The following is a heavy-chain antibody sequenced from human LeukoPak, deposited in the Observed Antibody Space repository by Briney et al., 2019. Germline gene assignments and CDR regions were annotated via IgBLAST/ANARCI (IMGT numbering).Heavy chain of an antibody. CDR1: GFTFSSYA. CDR3: ARDLSENYSNDY. V-gene: IGHV3-30*04. D-gene: IGHD1-26*01. J-gene: IGHJ4*02. CDR2: ISYDGNIK. Sequence: PGRSLRLSCAASGFTFSSYAMHWVRQAPGKGLEWVAVISYDGNIKYYTDSVKGRFTISRDNSKNTLYLQMNSLRAEDTAVYYCARDLSENYSNDYWGQGTLVTVSS.